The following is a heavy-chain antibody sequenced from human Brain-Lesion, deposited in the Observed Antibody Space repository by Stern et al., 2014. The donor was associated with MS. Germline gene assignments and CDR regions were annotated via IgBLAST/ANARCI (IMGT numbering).Heavy chain of an antibody. V-gene: IGHV3-9*01. CDR2: SSWNSGTI. CDR3: ARDITGSSAYFAY. D-gene: IGHD1-14*01. Sequence: VPLVQSGGDLVQPGRSLSLSCAAFGFTFDDYALHWVRQAPGTGLEWVAGSSWNSGTIGYADSVKGRFTTSRDNADSSLYLQMNSLRPEDTALYYCARDITGSSAYFAYWGQGTLVTVSS. CDR1: GFTFDDYA. J-gene: IGHJ4*02.